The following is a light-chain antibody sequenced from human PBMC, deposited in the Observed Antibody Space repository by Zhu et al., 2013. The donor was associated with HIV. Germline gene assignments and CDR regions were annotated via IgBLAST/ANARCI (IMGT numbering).Light chain of an antibody. J-gene: IGKJ2*01. CDR2: AAS. Sequence: EIVLTQSPGTLSLSPGERATLSCRASQSISSGYLAWYQQKRGQAPRLLIYAASTRASGIPDRFSGSASGTDFTLTISRLEPEDFAVYYCQNYQHGVSPPYTFGRGTKLEI. CDR1: QSISSGY. V-gene: IGKV3-20*01. CDR3: QNYQHGVSPPYT.